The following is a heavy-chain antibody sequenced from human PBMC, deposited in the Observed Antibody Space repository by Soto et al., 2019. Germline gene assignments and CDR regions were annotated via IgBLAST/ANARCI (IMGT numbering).Heavy chain of an antibody. D-gene: IGHD5-12*01. V-gene: IGHV3-23*01. Sequence: PGGSLRLSCATSGFTFTNYAMTWVRQGPGKGLEWVSSISAGVVSTYFADSVKGRFTISRDNSKNTLFLHMNSLRAEDTAVYYCAKMYRGYSGYIKSWGQGNVVTVSS. J-gene: IGHJ5*02. CDR2: ISAGVVST. CDR1: GFTFTNYA. CDR3: AKMYRGYSGYIKS.